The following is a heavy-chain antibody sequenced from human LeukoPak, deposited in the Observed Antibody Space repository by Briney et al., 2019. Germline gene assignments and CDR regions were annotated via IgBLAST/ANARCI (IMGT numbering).Heavy chain of an antibody. CDR2: ISSGGSPI. CDR3: AKVLSSSWGYFDY. CDR1: GFTFSDYY. D-gene: IGHD6-13*01. Sequence: GGSLRLSCAATGFTFSDYYTSWIRQAPGKGLEWVSYISSGGSPIYYADSVKGRFTISRDNSKNTLYLQMNSLRAEDTAVYYCAKVLSSSWGYFDYWGLGTLVTISS. J-gene: IGHJ4*02. V-gene: IGHV3-11*04.